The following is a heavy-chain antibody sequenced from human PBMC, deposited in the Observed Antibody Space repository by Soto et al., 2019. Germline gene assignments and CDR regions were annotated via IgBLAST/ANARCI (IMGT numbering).Heavy chain of an antibody. D-gene: IGHD2-21*01. V-gene: IGHV3-33*01. CDR2: IWYDGSNK. CDR3: ARYSMGTFDP. J-gene: IGHJ5*02. Sequence: GGFLRLSCAASGFTFSSYGMHWVRQAPGKGLEWVAVIWYDGSNKYYADSVKGRFTISRDNSKNTLYLQMNSLRAEDTPVYYCARYSMGTFDPWGQGTLVPVSS. CDR1: GFTFSSYG.